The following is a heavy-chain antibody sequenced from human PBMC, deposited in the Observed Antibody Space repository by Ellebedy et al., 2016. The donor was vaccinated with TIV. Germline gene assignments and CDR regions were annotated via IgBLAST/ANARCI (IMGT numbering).Heavy chain of an antibody. J-gene: IGHJ3*02. CDR2: IGTAGDT. CDR3: AREAYGSGTKAFDI. D-gene: IGHD3-10*01. CDR1: GFTFSTYE. V-gene: IGHV3-13*01. Sequence: GGSLRLXCAASGFTFSTYEIHWVRQTTGRNLEWVSAIGTAGDTFYAGSVKGRFTISRENAKNSLYLQMNSLRAGDTAVYYCAREAYGSGTKAFDIWGQGTMVTVSS.